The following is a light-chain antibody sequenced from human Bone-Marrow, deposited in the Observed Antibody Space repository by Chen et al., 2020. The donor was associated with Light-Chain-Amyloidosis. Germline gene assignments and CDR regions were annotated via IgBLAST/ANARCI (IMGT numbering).Light chain of an antibody. V-gene: IGLV3-25*03. CDR1: DLPKKY. Sequence: SYELPQPPSVSVSPGQTARLPCSGDDLPKKYAYWDQQKPGQAPVLVIPRDTERPSGVSERFSGSSSGTTATLPISGVQAEDEADYHCQSADSSGTYEVIFGGGTKLTVL. J-gene: IGLJ2*01. CDR2: RDT. CDR3: QSADSSGTYEVI.